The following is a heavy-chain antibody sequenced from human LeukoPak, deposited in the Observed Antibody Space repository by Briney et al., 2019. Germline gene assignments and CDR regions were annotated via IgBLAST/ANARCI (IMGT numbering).Heavy chain of an antibody. J-gene: IGHJ5*02. CDR3: ARGPHIRTYDRDNWFDP. CDR1: GFTFTDSA. CDR2: IVFGSANA. D-gene: IGHD3-3*01. Sequence: SVKVSCKASGFTFTDSAIQWVRQARGQRLEWVGWIVFGSANANYAQNFQGRVTMTRDMSTNTIYMELSSLRSEDTAVYYCARGPHIRTYDRDNWFDPWGQGTLVTVSS. V-gene: IGHV1-58*02.